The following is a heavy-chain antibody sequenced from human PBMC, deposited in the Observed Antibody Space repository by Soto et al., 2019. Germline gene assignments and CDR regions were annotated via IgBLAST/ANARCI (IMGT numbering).Heavy chain of an antibody. CDR3: ARRGYCTNGVCYRYGMDV. V-gene: IGHV5-51*01. CDR2: IYPGDSDT. D-gene: IGHD2-8*01. J-gene: IGHJ6*02. Sequence: PGESLKISCKGSGYSFTSYWIGWVRQMPGKGLEWMGIIYPGDSDTRYSPSFQGQVTISADKSISTAYLQWNSLKASDTAMYYCARRGYCTNGVCYRYGMDVWGQGTTVTVSS. CDR1: GYSFTSYW.